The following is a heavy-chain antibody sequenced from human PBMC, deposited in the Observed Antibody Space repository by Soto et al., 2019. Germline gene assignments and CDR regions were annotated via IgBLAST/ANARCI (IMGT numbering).Heavy chain of an antibody. CDR3: AREWSGGRRDGNPDKYYGMDV. V-gene: IGHV4-31*03. J-gene: IGHJ6*02. CDR2: IYYSGDT. CDR1: GGSISSGSFY. D-gene: IGHD2-15*01. Sequence: QVQLQESGPGLVKPSQPLSLTCTVSGGSISSGSFYWTWIRQHPGKGLEFIGYIYYSGDTYYNPSLRSRVIMSLDTSKNQFSLRLNSGTAADTAVYYCAREWSGGRRDGNPDKYYGMDVWGQGTKVTVSS.